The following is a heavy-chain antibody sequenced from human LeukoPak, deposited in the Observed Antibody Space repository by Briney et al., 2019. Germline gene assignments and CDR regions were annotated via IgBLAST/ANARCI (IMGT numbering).Heavy chain of an antibody. Sequence: PGGSLRLSCAASRFTFSTYGMSWVRQAPGKGLEWVSSITGGGGSTYYADSVKGRFTIPRDNSKNTLYLQMNSLRAEDTAVYYCAKSSYYDSSGYYREYYFDYWGQGTLVTVSS. CDR1: RFTFSTYG. CDR2: ITGGGGST. J-gene: IGHJ4*02. D-gene: IGHD3-22*01. CDR3: AKSSYYDSSGYYREYYFDY. V-gene: IGHV3-23*01.